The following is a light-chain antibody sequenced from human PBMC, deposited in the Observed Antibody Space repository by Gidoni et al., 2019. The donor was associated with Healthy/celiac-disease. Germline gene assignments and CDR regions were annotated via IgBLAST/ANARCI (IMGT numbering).Light chain of an antibody. CDR1: QGIRND. J-gene: IGKJ4*01. CDR2: AAS. V-gene: IGKV1-17*01. CDR3: LQHNSYPLT. Sequence: DIHMTQSPSSLSVSVGDRVTITCRACQGIRNDLGWYQQKPGKAPTRLIYAASSLQSGVPSRLGGSGSGTEFTLTISSLQPEDLATYYCLQHNSYPLTFGGXTKVEIK.